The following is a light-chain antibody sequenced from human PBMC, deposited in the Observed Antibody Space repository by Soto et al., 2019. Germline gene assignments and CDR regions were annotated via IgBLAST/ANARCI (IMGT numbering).Light chain of an antibody. V-gene: IGLV1-40*01. J-gene: IGLJ2*01. CDR1: SSNIGAGYD. Sequence: QPVLTQPPSVSGAPGQRVTISCTGSSSNIGAGYDVNWYQQLPGTAPKLLIYGNTNRPSGVPDRFSGSKSGTSGSLAISGLQTSDVAVYYYQSWDTSLSGSVFGGGTKVTVL. CDR3: QSWDTSLSGSV. CDR2: GNT.